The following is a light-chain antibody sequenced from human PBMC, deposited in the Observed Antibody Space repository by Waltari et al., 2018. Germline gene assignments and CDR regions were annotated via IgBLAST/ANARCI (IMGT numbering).Light chain of an antibody. CDR2: WAS. CDR3: QQDYRSPLT. Sequence: DIVMTQSPESLAVSLGERATINCKSRPRVFYSSNNKNYLAWYQQKPGQPPKLLIYWASTREWGGPDRFSGSGSGTYFTLVISSLQAEDVAVDYCQQDYRSPLTFGGGTKVEIK. J-gene: IGKJ4*01. CDR1: PRVFYSSNNKNY. V-gene: IGKV4-1*01.